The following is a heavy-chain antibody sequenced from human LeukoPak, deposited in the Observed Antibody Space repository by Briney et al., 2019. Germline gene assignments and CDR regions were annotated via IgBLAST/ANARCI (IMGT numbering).Heavy chain of an antibody. V-gene: IGHV1-8*03. J-gene: IGHJ4*02. D-gene: IGHD2-2*01. Sequence: ASVKVSCKASGYTFTSYDINWVRQATGQGLEWMGWMNPNSGNTGYAQKFQGRVTITRNTSISTAYMELSSLRSEDTAVYYCASVVPAANLFDYWGQGTLVTVSS. CDR3: ASVVPAANLFDY. CDR1: GYTFTSYD. CDR2: MNPNSGNT.